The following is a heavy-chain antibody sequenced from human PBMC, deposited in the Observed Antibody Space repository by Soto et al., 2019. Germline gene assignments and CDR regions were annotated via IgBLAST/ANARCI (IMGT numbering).Heavy chain of an antibody. D-gene: IGHD1-7*01. J-gene: IGHJ4*02. CDR3: AAQRPCWNYCYPTDLDY. CDR2: IVVGSGNT. CDR1: GFTFTSSA. V-gene: IGHV1-58*01. Sequence: ASVKVSCKASGFTFTSSAVQWVRQARGQRLEWIGWIVVGSGNTNYAQKFQERVTITRDMSTSTAYMELSSLRSEDTAVYYCAAQRPCWNYCYPTDLDYWGQGTLVTVSS.